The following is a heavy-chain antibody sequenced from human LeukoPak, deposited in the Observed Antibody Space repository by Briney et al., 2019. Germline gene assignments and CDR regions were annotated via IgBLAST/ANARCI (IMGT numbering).Heavy chain of an antibody. V-gene: IGHV4-34*01. CDR1: GGSFSGYY. J-gene: IGHJ3*02. CDR3: ARATSSTSPMGAFDI. CDR2: INHSGST. Sequence: PSETLSLTCAVCGGSFSGYYWSWIRQPPGEGLEWIGEINHSGSTNYNPSLKSRVTISVDTSKNQFSLKLSSVTAADTAVYYCARATSSTSPMGAFDIWGQGTMVTVSS. D-gene: IGHD2-2*01.